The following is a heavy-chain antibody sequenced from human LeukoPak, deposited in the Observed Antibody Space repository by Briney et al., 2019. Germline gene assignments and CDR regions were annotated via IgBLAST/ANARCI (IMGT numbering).Heavy chain of an antibody. D-gene: IGHD2-2*01. CDR1: GGSISSGGYY. Sequence: TSQTLSLTCTVSGGSISSGGYYWSWIRQHPGKGLEWIGYIYYSGSTYYNPSLKSRVTISVDTSKNQFSLNLSSVTAADTAVYYCARHSNGGCTSTRCHIDYWGQGTLVTVSS. J-gene: IGHJ4*02. V-gene: IGHV4-31*03. CDR3: ARHSNGGCTSTRCHIDY. CDR2: IYYSGST.